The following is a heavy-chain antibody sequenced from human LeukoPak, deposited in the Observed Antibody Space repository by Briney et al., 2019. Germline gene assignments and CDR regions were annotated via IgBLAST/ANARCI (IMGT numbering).Heavy chain of an antibody. J-gene: IGHJ6*02. CDR2: ISGSGGST. Sequence: GGSLRLSCAASGFTFSSYAMSWVRQAPGKGLEWVSTISGSGGSTYYADSVKGRFTISRDNSKNTLYLQMNSLRAEDTAVYYCAKAHSRKPHYHYYGMDVWGQGTTVTVSS. D-gene: IGHD6-13*01. V-gene: IGHV3-23*01. CDR3: AKAHSRKPHYHYYGMDV. CDR1: GFTFSSYA.